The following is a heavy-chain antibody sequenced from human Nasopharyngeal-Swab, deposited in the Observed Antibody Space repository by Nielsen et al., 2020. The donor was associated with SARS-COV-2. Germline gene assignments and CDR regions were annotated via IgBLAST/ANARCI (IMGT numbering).Heavy chain of an antibody. CDR2: IRSKAYGGTT. J-gene: IGHJ4*02. D-gene: IGHD2-15*01. Sequence: WIRQPPGKGLEWVGFIRSKAYGGTTEYAASVKGRFIISRDDSKRIAYLQMNSLKTEDTGVYYCSLGYCSGGNCYSPSPRYWGQGTLVTVSS. V-gene: IGHV3-49*02. CDR3: SLGYCSGGNCYSPSPRY.